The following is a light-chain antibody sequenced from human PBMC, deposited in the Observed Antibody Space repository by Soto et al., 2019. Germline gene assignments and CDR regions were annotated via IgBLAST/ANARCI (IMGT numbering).Light chain of an antibody. V-gene: IGLV2-14*01. CDR2: EVS. J-gene: IGLJ1*01. CDR3: TSSTSDSLYV. CDR1: SSDVGGNKY. Sequence: QSVLTPPASVSGSTGQSITISCTGTSSDVGGNKYVSWYQQYPGKVPKLLINEVSNRPSGVSNRFSGSKSGNTASLTISGLLAEDEADYFCTSSTSDSLYVFGTGTKVTVL.